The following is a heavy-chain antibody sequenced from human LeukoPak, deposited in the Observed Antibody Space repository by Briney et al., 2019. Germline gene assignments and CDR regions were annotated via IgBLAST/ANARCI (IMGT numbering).Heavy chain of an antibody. CDR2: IHNDGPEK. J-gene: IGHJ4*02. CDR3: AKDVVGHQWVENY. D-gene: IGHD6-19*01. Sequence: GGSLRLSCAASGFTFSGSAMHWVRQAPGKGLEWVAFIHNDGPEKYYGDSVRGRFTISRDNSKNTVYLQMNSLRVEDTAVYYCAKDVVGHQWVENYWGQGTLVTVSS. CDR1: GFTFSGSA. V-gene: IGHV3-30*02.